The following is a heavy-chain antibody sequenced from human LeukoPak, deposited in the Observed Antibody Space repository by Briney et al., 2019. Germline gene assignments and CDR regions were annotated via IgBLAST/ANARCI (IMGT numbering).Heavy chain of an antibody. CDR1: GYTFTRYA. V-gene: IGHV1-18*01. CDR3: ARDPSNTSGWYIYFDY. Sequence: GSSVKVSCKASGYTFTRYAITWGRQAPGQGLEWMAWISTYNGDTKYAQKFQGRVTMTTDTSTSTAYMELRSLRSDDTAVYYCARDPSNTSGWYIYFDYWGQGTLVTVSS. CDR2: ISTYNGDT. D-gene: IGHD6-19*01. J-gene: IGHJ4*02.